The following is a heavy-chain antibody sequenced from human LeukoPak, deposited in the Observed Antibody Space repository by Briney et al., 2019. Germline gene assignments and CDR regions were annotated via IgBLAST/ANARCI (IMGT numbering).Heavy chain of an antibody. CDR2: IYHSGST. J-gene: IGHJ5*02. CDR3: ARDRGDILTGWINWFDP. CDR1: GGSISSSNW. Sequence: SETLSLTCAVSGGSISSSNWWSWVRQPPGKGLEWIGEIYHSGSTNYNPSLKSRVTISVDKSKNQFSLKLSSVTAADTAVYYCARDRGDILTGWINWFDPWGQGTLVTVSS. D-gene: IGHD3-9*01. V-gene: IGHV4-4*02.